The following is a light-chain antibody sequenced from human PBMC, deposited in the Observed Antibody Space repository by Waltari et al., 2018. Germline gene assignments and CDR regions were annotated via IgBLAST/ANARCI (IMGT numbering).Light chain of an antibody. CDR3: QRSDAYWAT. Sequence: DIQMTQSPSTLSASVGDRVTITCRASQSISNYLAWYQQKPGKAPNLLIYEAYTLKSGVPSRVSGSGSGTEFTLTINNLQPDDFATYYCQRSDAYWATFGQGTKVEIK. CDR1: QSISNY. V-gene: IGKV1-5*03. CDR2: EAY. J-gene: IGKJ1*01.